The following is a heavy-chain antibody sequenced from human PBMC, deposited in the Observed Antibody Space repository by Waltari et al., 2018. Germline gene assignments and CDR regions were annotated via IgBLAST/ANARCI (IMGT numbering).Heavy chain of an antibody. V-gene: IGHV3-48*01. Sequence: EVQLVESGGGLVQPGGSLRLSCPASGLIFRTYRMNWVRQAPGKGLEWVAYISSTGTTIYYTDSVQGRFTISRTNAQNSLYLQMNSLRAEDTAVYYCAREIRGTGYFPDAFDIWGQGTMVTVSS. CDR3: AREIRGTGYFPDAFDI. J-gene: IGHJ3*02. CDR2: ISSTGTTI. D-gene: IGHD3-9*01. CDR1: GLIFRTYR.